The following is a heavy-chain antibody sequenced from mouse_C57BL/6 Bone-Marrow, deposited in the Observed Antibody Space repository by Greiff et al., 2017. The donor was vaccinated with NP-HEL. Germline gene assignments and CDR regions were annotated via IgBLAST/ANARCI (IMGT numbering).Heavy chain of an antibody. J-gene: IGHJ1*03. Sequence: VQLQQPGAELVMPGASVKLSCKASGYTFTSYWMHWVKQRPGQGLEWIGEIDPSDSYTNYNQKFKGKSTLTVDKSSSTAYMQLSSLTSEDSAVYYCARRGWLLRYFDVWGTGTTVTVSS. D-gene: IGHD2-3*01. CDR2: IDPSDSYT. CDR1: GYTFTSYW. CDR3: ARRGWLLRYFDV. V-gene: IGHV1-69*01.